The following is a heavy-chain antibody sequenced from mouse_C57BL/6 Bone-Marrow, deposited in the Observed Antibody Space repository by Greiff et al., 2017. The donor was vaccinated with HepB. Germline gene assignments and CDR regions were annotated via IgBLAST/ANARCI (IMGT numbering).Heavy chain of an antibody. CDR1: GFSLTSYG. D-gene: IGHD1-2*01. CDR3: ASRLFDAMDY. J-gene: IGHJ4*01. CDR2: IWGVGST. Sequence: VKLMESGPGLVAPSQSLSITCTVSGFSLTSYGVDWVRQSPGKGLEWLGVIWGVGSTNYNSALKSRLSISKDNSKSQVFLKMNSLQTDDTAMYYCASRLFDAMDYWGQGTSVTVSS. V-gene: IGHV2-6*01.